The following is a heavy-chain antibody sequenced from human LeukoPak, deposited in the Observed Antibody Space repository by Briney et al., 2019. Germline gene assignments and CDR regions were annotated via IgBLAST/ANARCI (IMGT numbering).Heavy chain of an antibody. Sequence: GGSLRLSCAASGLTFSSYAMSWVRQAPGKGLEWVSVISATAAYYADSVKGRFTISRDTSRNTLYLQMNSLRADDTAAYYCAKGQGSGSYPFDHWGQGTLVTVSS. CDR2: ISATAA. CDR3: AKGQGSGSYPFDH. CDR1: GLTFSSYA. D-gene: IGHD3-16*02. J-gene: IGHJ5*02. V-gene: IGHV3-23*01.